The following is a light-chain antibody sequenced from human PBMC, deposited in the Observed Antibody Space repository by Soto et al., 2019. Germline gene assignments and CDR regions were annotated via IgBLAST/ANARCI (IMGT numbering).Light chain of an antibody. J-gene: IGKJ4*01. CDR2: LAS. V-gene: IGKV4-1*01. Sequence: DNVLTQSPDSMAVSLGERATINCKSSQSVLYSSVNKNYLAWYQQKPGQPPRLLIYLASTRESALPDRFIGTESETDFTLTISSLQAQDVARYNCQQYFDPLAVSFGGRTKVDIK. CDR1: QSVLYSSVNKNY. CDR3: QQYFDPLAVS.